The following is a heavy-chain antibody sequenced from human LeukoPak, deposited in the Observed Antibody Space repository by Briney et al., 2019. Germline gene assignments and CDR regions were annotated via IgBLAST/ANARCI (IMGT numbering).Heavy chain of an antibody. CDR1: GGTFSSYA. CDR3: ATATPDGPPYAFDI. Sequence: ASVKVSCKASGGTFSSYAISWVRQAPGKGLEWMGGFDPEDGETIYAQKFQGRVTMTEDTSTDTAYMELSSLRSEDTAVYYCATATPDGPPYAFDIWGQGTMVTVSS. CDR2: FDPEDGET. V-gene: IGHV1-24*01. J-gene: IGHJ3*02.